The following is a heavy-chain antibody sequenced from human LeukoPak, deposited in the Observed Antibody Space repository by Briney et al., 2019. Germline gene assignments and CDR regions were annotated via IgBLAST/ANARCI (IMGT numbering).Heavy chain of an antibody. J-gene: IGHJ6*02. Sequence: GGSLRLSCAASGFTFRSDAMSWDRQAPGKGLEWVSAITDSASGTYYADSVKGRFTISRDNSKNTLYLQMNSLRAEDTAVYYCAKAYGYSSSWTSNYYFYGLDVWGQGTTVTVSS. D-gene: IGHD6-13*01. CDR2: ITDSASGT. CDR1: GFTFRSDA. V-gene: IGHV3-23*01. CDR3: AKAYGYSSSWTSNYYFYGLDV.